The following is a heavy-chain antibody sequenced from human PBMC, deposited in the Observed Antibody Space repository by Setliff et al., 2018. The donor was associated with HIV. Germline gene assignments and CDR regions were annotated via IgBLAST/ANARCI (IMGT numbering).Heavy chain of an antibody. CDR2: TPYRGRT. CDR3: AREKRQIWSTDYYYHYGLDV. Sequence: SETLSLTCTISSGSINTSPSYWGWIRQPPGKGLEWIGSTPYRGRTNYNPSLRSRVTISLDTSTSQFSLRLNSVTAADTAVYYCAREKRQIWSTDYYYHYGLDVWGQGITVTVSS. CDR1: SGSINTSPSY. D-gene: IGHD5-18*01. J-gene: IGHJ6*02. V-gene: IGHV4-39*07.